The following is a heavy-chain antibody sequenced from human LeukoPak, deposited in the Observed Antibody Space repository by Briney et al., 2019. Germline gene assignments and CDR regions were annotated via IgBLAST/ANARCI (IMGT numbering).Heavy chain of an antibody. V-gene: IGHV4-39*01. Sequence: PSETLSLTCTVSGASISSRSYYWGWIRQPPGKGLEWIGSIYYSGSTYYTPSLKSRVTISVDTSKNQFSLKLSSVTAADTAVYYCARGSGGEVLRYFDRYYYYGMDVWGQGTTVTVSS. D-gene: IGHD3-9*01. CDR2: IYYSGST. CDR1: GASISSRSYY. CDR3: ARGSGGEVLRYFDRYYYYGMDV. J-gene: IGHJ6*02.